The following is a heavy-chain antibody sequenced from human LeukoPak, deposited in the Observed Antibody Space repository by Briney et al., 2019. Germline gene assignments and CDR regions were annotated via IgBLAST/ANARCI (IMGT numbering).Heavy chain of an antibody. CDR2: IYSGGST. J-gene: IGHJ4*02. Sequence: PGGSLRLSCAASGFTVSSSYMSWVRQAPGKGLEWVSVIYSGGSTYYADSVKGRFTISRDNSKNTLYLQMNSLRAEDTAVYYCARDLGCFGGSCYSPHWGQGTLVTVSS. CDR1: GFTVSSSY. CDR3: ARDLGCFGGSCYSPH. D-gene: IGHD2-15*01. V-gene: IGHV3-53*01.